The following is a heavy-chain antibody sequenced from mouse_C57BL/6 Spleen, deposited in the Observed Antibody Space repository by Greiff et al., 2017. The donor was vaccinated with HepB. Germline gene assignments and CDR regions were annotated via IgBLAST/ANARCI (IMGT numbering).Heavy chain of an antibody. D-gene: IGHD2-5*01. Sequence: DVMLVESGGDLVKPGGSLKLSCAASGFTFSSYGMSWVRQTPDKRLEWVATISSGGSYIYYPDSVKGRFTISRDNAKNTLYLQMSSLKSEDTAMYYCARHILHYSSYPDEWGQGTTLTVSS. CDR3: ARHILHYSSYPDE. CDR1: GFTFSSYG. V-gene: IGHV5-6*02. J-gene: IGHJ2*01. CDR2: ISSGGSYI.